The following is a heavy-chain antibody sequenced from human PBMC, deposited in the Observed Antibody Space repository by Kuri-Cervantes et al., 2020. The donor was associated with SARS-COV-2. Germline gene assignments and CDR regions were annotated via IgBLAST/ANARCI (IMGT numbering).Heavy chain of an antibody. D-gene: IGHD3-3*01. Sequence: SETLSLTCTVSGGSISSYYWSWIRQPPGKGLGWIGSIYYSGSTYYNPSLKSRVTISVDTSKNQFSLKLSSVTAADTAVYYCARQMMSSITIFGVVITRNWFDPWGQGTLVTVSS. CDR2: IYYSGST. J-gene: IGHJ5*02. CDR1: GGSISSYY. V-gene: IGHV4-39*01. CDR3: ARQMMSSITIFGVVITRNWFDP.